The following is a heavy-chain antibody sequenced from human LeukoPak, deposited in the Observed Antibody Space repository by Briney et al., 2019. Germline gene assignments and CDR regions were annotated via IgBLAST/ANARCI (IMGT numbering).Heavy chain of an antibody. CDR2: IYSSGRT. V-gene: IGHV4-4*07. CDR3: AAAAAGSLSWYFDL. CDR1: GGSISGDY. D-gene: IGHD6-13*01. Sequence: SGTLSLTCTVSGGSISGDYWSWIRQPAGKGLEWIGRIYSSGRTDYNPSLKSRVTMSVDTSKNQFSLKLNSVTAADTAVYYCAAAAAGSLSWYFDLWGRGTLVTVSS. J-gene: IGHJ2*01.